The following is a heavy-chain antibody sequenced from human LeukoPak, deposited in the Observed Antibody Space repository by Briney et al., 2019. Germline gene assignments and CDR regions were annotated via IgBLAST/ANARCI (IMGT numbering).Heavy chain of an antibody. CDR2: IYYSGST. J-gene: IGHJ4*02. Sequence: SETLSLTCTVSGGSISSYYWSWIRQPPGKGLEWIGYIYYSGSTNYNPSLKSRVTISVDTSKNQFSLKLSSVTAADTAVYYCARDNAYGDSSNTGDYWGQGTLVTVSS. CDR1: GGSISSYY. CDR3: ARDNAYGDSSNTGDY. D-gene: IGHD4-17*01. V-gene: IGHV4-59*12.